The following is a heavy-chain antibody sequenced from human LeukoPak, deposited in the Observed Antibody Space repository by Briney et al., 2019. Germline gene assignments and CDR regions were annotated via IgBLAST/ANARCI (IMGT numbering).Heavy chain of an antibody. CDR1: GYTFTSYG. Sequence: ASVKVSCKASGYTFTSYGISWVRQAPEQGLEWMGWISAYNGNTNYAQKLQGRVTMTTDTSTSTAYMELRSLRSDDTAVYYCARGTGHYDILTGYYENYFDYWGQGTLVTVSS. V-gene: IGHV1-18*01. CDR2: ISAYNGNT. D-gene: IGHD3-9*01. J-gene: IGHJ4*02. CDR3: ARGTGHYDILTGYYENYFDY.